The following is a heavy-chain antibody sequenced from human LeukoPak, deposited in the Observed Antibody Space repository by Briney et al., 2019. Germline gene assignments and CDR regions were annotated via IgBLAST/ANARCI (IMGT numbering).Heavy chain of an antibody. CDR2: ISAYNGNT. J-gene: IGHJ6*02. D-gene: IGHD3-3*01. V-gene: IGHV1-18*01. Sequence: ASVKVSCKASGYTFTSYGISWVRQAPGQGLEWMGWISAYNGNTNYAQKLQGRVTMTTDTSTSTAYTELSSLRSEDTAVYYCARNLFGVGENYYYYGMDVWGQGTTVTVSS. CDR1: GYTFTSYG. CDR3: ARNLFGVGENYYYYGMDV.